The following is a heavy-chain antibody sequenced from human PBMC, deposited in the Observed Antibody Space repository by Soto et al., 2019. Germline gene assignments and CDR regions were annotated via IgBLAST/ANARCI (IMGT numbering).Heavy chain of an antibody. CDR1: GGTFSSYA. J-gene: IGHJ5*02. Sequence: QVQLVQSGAEVKKPGSSVKVSCKASGGTFSSYAISWVRQAPGQGLEWMGGIIPIFGTANYAQQFQGRVTITADESTSTAYMELSILRSADTAVYYCAGGLGYCTNGVCYLNWFDPWGQGTLVTVSS. CDR2: IIPIFGTA. CDR3: AGGLGYCTNGVCYLNWFDP. V-gene: IGHV1-69*01. D-gene: IGHD2-8*01.